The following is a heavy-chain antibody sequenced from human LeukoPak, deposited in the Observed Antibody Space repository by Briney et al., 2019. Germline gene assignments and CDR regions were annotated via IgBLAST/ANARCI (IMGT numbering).Heavy chain of an antibody. CDR2: IYYSGST. D-gene: IGHD3-16*01. CDR3: ARDLGMTTLNPGFDY. J-gene: IGHJ4*02. CDR1: GGSISSGGYY. V-gene: IGHV4-31*03. Sequence: PSETLSLTCTVSGGSISSGGYYWSWIRQHPGKGLEWIGYIYYSGSTYYNPSLKSRVTMSVDTSKNQFSLKLSSVTAADTAVYYCARDLGMTTLNPGFDYWGQGTLVTVSS.